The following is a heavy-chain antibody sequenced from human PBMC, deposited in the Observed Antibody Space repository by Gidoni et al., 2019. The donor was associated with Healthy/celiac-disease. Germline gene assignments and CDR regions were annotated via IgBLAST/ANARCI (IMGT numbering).Heavy chain of an antibody. Sequence: QVQLVESGGGVVQPGRSLRLSCAASGFTFSSYGMHWVRQAPGKGLECVAVIAYDGSNKYYADSVKGRFTISRDNSKNTLYLQMNSLRAEDTAVYYCAKGPVGATKGYWGQGTLVTVSS. V-gene: IGHV3-30*18. CDR2: IAYDGSNK. J-gene: IGHJ4*02. CDR1: GFTFSSYG. CDR3: AKGPVGATKGY. D-gene: IGHD1-26*01.